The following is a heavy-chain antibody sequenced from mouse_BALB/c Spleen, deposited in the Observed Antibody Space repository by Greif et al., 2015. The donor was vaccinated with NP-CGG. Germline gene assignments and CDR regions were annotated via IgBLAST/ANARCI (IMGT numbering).Heavy chain of an antibody. J-gene: IGHJ4*01. V-gene: IGHV1S81*02. D-gene: IGHD2-1*01. CDR3: TRSSLENGNYWDLDAMDY. CDR1: GYTFTSYY. Sequence: QVQLQQSGAELVKPGASVKFSCKASGYTFTSYYMYWVKQRPGQGLEWIGEINPSNGGTNFNEKFKSKATLTVDKSSSTAYMQLSSLTSEDAAVYYCTRSSLENGNYWDLDAMDYWGQGTSVTVSS. CDR2: INPSNGGT.